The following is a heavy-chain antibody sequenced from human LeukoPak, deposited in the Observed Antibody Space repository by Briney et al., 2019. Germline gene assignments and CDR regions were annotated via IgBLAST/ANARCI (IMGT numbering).Heavy chain of an antibody. J-gene: IGHJ6*02. Sequence: GGSLRLSCAASGFTFSSYTLQWVPQAPGKGLEGVAVISYDGSSKYYADSVRGRFTISGDNSKNTLYLQMNSLRAEDTAVYYCARDAILDYYGMDVWGQGTTVTVSS. CDR2: ISYDGSSK. CDR3: ARDAILDYYGMDV. CDR1: GFTFSSYT. D-gene: IGHD3-3*01. V-gene: IGHV3-30-3*01.